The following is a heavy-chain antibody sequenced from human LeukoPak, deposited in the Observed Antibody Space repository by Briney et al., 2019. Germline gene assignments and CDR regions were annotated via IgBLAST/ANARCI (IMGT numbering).Heavy chain of an antibody. V-gene: IGHV1-69*05. D-gene: IGHD6-13*01. CDR1: GGTFSSYA. CDR2: IIPIFGTA. Sequence: ASVKVSCKASGGTFSSYAISWVRQAPGQGLEWMGGIIPIFGTANYAQKFQGRVTITTDESTSTAYMELSSLRSEDTAVYYCARDASIAAAALDYWGQGTLVTVSS. CDR3: ARDASIAAAALDY. J-gene: IGHJ4*02.